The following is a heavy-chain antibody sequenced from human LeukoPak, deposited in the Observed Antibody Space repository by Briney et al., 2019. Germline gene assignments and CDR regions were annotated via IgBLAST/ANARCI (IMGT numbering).Heavy chain of an antibody. Sequence: SEALSLTCTVSGVSISSGGYYWSWIRQHPGKGLEWIGYIYYSGSTYYNPSLKSRVTISVDTSKNQFSLKLSSVTAADAAVYYCAREVDGDLDYWGQGTLVTVSS. CDR1: GVSISSGGYY. J-gene: IGHJ4*02. V-gene: IGHV4-31*03. CDR2: IYYSGST. D-gene: IGHD4-17*01. CDR3: AREVDGDLDY.